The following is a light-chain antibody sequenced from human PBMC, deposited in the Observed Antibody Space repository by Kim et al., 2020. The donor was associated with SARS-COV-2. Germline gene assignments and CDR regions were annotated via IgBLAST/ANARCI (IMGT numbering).Light chain of an antibody. J-gene: IGKJ3*01. Sequence: PPSISCSSSQSLIYSDGNTYLNWFHQRPGQSPRRLIYQVSNRDSGVPNRFSGSGSGTDFTLQISRVEDEDVGVYYCMQGTHWPFTFGPGTKVDIK. V-gene: IGKV2-30*01. CDR2: QVS. CDR1: QSLIYSDGNTY. CDR3: MQGTHWPFT.